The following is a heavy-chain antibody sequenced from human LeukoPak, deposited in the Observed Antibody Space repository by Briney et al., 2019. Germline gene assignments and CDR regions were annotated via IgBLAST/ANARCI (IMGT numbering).Heavy chain of an antibody. CDR3: VKDRGPLAAAGKLGEYYFDY. J-gene: IGHJ4*02. CDR1: GFTFSSYA. V-gene: IGHV3-64D*09. Sequence: PGGSLRLSCSASGFTFSSYAMHWVRQAPGKGLEYVSAISSNGGSTYYADSVKGRFTISRDNSKNTLYLQMSSLRAEDTAVYYCVKDRGPLAAAGKLGEYYFDYWGQGTLVTVSS. D-gene: IGHD6-13*01. CDR2: ISSNGGST.